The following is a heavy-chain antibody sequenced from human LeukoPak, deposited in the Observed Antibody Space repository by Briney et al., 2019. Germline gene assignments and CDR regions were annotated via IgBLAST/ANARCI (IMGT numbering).Heavy chain of an antibody. J-gene: IGHJ4*02. V-gene: IGHV3-21*01. Sequence: GGSLRLSCAASGFTFSSYSMNWVRQAPGKGLEWVSSISSSSSYRYYADSVKGRFTISRDNAKNSLYLQMNSLRAEDTAVYYCARGPTFDYWGQGTLVTVSS. CDR3: ARGPTFDY. CDR1: GFTFSSYS. CDR2: ISSSSSYR.